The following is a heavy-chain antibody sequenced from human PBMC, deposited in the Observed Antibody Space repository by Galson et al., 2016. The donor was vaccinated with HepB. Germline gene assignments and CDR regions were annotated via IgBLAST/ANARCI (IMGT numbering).Heavy chain of an antibody. D-gene: IGHD3-16*01. CDR1: GFTFSNAW. CDR3: ATAAADGHLYYYYYGMDV. Sequence: SLRLSCAASGFTFSNAWMNWVRQAPGKGLEWVGRIKSKTEGGTTDYAAPVKGRFTISRDDSKNTLYLQVNSLKTEDTAVYYCATAAADGHLYYYYYGMDVWGQGTTVTVSS. J-gene: IGHJ6*02. CDR2: IKSKTEGGTT. V-gene: IGHV3-15*01.